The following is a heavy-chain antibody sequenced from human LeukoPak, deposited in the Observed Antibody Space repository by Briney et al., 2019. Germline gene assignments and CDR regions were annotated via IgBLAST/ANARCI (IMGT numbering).Heavy chain of an antibody. Sequence: GESLKIFCKGSGYSFTSYWIGWVRQMPGKGLEWMGIIYPGDSDTRYSPSFQGQVTISADKSISTAYLQWSSLMASDTAMYYCARGSRHHLVLGWFDPWGQGTLVTVSS. CDR3: ARGSRHHLVLGWFDP. CDR2: IYPGDSDT. CDR1: GYSFTSYW. J-gene: IGHJ5*02. D-gene: IGHD6-13*01. V-gene: IGHV5-51*01.